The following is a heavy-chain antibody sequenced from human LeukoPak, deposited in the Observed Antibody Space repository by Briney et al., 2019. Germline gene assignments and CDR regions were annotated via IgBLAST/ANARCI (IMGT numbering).Heavy chain of an antibody. CDR3: ARDLSDYYDSLRAFDI. Sequence: SETLSLTCTVSGGSISSYYWSWIRQPPGKGLEWIGYIYYSGSTNYSPSHKSRVTISVDSSKNQFSLKLSSVTAADTAVYYCARDLSDYYDSLRAFDIWGQGTMVTVSS. V-gene: IGHV4-59*01. D-gene: IGHD3-22*01. J-gene: IGHJ3*02. CDR1: GGSISSYY. CDR2: IYYSGST.